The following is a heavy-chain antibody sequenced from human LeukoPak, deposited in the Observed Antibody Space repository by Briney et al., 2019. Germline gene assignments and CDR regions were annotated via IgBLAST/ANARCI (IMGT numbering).Heavy chain of an antibody. D-gene: IGHD3-22*01. V-gene: IGHV1-18*01. Sequence: GASVKVSCKASGYTFTSYGISWVRQAPGQGREWMGWISASNGNTNYAQKLQGRVTMTTDTSTSTAYMELRSLRSDDTAVYYCARGGYYDSSGYYNYWGQGTLVTVSS. CDR3: ARGGYYDSSGYYNY. CDR2: ISASNGNT. CDR1: GYTFTSYG. J-gene: IGHJ4*02.